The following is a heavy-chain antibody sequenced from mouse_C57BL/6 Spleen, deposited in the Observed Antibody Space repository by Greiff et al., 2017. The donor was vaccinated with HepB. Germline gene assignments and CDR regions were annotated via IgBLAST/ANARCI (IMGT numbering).Heavy chain of an antibody. CDR2: ISSGSSTI. CDR1: GFTFSDYG. Sequence: EVHLVESGGGLVKPGGSLKLSCAASGFTFSDYGVHWVRQAPEKGLEWVAYISSGSSTIYYADTVKGRFTISRDNAKNTLFLQMTSLRSEDTAMYYCARGGLRRKGYFDYWGQGTTLTVSS. V-gene: IGHV5-17*01. CDR3: ARGGLRRKGYFDY. J-gene: IGHJ2*01. D-gene: IGHD2-4*01.